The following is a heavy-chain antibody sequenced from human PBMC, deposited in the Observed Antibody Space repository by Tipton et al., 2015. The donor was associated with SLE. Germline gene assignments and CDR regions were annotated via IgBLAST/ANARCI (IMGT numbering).Heavy chain of an antibody. CDR1: GASISTYY. CDR3: VRWDRVNWRLDR. CDR2: IYYTGST. V-gene: IGHV4-59*01. J-gene: IGHJ5*02. D-gene: IGHD1-1*01. Sequence: TLSLTCTVSGASISTYYWSWIRQSPGKGLEWIGYIYYTGSTNYDSSLKSRVNISVDLSKNQFSLKVKSVTAADTAVYYCVRWDRVNWRLDRWGQGTLVTVSS.